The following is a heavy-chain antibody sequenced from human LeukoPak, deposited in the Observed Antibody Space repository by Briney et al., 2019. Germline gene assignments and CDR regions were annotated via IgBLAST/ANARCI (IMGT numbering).Heavy chain of an antibody. J-gene: IGHJ3*02. Sequence: VAAVQVSCQASGGTFSRYVMRGVRQAPGQGVEWVGGIIPMLGTANYAQKFRGRVTITAAGSTSTAYMELSSLRSEDTATYDCASTTAPATFMGAFDIWGQGTMVTVSS. D-gene: IGHD2-15*01. V-gene: IGHV1-69*13. CDR2: IIPMLGTA. CDR1: GGTFSRYV. CDR3: ASTTAPATFMGAFDI.